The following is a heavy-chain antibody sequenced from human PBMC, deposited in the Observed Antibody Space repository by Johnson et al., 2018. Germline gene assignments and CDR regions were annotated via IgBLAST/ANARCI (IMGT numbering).Heavy chain of an antibody. CDR1: GFTFSTYW. CDR3: VREEDDDYGMDV. D-gene: IGHD3-3*01. V-gene: IGHV3-74*01. J-gene: IGHJ6*02. Sequence: EVQLVESGGGLVQRGGSLRLPCAASGFTFSTYWMHWVRQVPGKGLVWVSRINSDGIRTDYADSVEGRFTSTRDNARNTLYLQMTSLSAEDTAVYYCVREEDDDYGMDVWGQGTTVTVSS. CDR2: INSDGIRT.